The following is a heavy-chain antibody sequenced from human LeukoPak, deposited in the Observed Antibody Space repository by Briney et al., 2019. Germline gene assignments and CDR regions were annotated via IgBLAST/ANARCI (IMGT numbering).Heavy chain of an antibody. CDR2: IKSKTDGGTT. J-gene: IGHJ4*02. V-gene: IGHV3-15*01. CDR3: TTVSSSWYAFGY. D-gene: IGHD6-13*01. CDR1: GITFSNAW. Sequence: GGSLRLSCAASGITFSNAWMSWVRQAPGKGLEWVGRIKSKTDGGTTDYAAPVKGRFTISRDDSKTTLYLQMNILKTEDTAVYYCTTVSSSWYAFGYRGQGTLVTVFS.